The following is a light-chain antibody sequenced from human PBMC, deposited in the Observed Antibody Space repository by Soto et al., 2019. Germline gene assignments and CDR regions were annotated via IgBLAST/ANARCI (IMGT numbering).Light chain of an antibody. Sequence: EIGLTQSPATLSLSPGERATLSCRASQSVSSYLAWYQQRPGQAPRLLMYDASNRATGIPARFSGSGSGTDFTLTISSLEPEDFALYYCQQRSTWPLTFGGGTKVDIK. CDR1: QSVSSY. CDR3: QQRSTWPLT. CDR2: DAS. V-gene: IGKV3-11*01. J-gene: IGKJ4*01.